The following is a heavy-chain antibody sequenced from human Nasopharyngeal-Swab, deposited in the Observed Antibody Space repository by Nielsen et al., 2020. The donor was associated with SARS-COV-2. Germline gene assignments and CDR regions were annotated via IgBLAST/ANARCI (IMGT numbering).Heavy chain of an antibody. CDR2: IWYDGSNK. D-gene: IGHD6-6*01. J-gene: IGHJ4*02. Sequence: GGSLRLSCAASGFTFSSYGMNWVRQAPGKGLEWVAVIWYDGSNKYYADSVKGRFTISRDNSKNTLYLQMNSLRAEDTAVYYCAKGPGVSSSSVSGLRRDYWGQGTLVTVSS. CDR1: GFTFSSYG. CDR3: AKGPGVSSSSVSGLRRDY. V-gene: IGHV3-33*06.